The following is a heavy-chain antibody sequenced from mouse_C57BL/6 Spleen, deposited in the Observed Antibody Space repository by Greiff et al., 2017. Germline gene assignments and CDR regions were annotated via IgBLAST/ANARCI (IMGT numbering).Heavy chain of an antibody. Sequence: VQLQQSGAELVKPGASVKLSCTASGFNIKDYYMHWVKQRTEQGLEWIGRIDPEDGETKYAPKFPGKATITADTSSNTAYLQLSSLTSEDTAVYYCARGRYDGYYFDYWGQGTTLTVSS. V-gene: IGHV14-2*01. CDR1: GFNIKDYY. D-gene: IGHD2-3*01. J-gene: IGHJ2*01. CDR2: IDPEDGET. CDR3: ARGRYDGYYFDY.